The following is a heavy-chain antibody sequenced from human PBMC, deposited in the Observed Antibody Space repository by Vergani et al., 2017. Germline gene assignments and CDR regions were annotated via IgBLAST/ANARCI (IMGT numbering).Heavy chain of an antibody. CDR2: IYPGDSDT. V-gene: IGHV5-51*03. CDR3: ARNSGYCSSTSCLGDDYYYYYGMDV. J-gene: IGHJ6*02. D-gene: IGHD2-2*01. CDR1: GYSFTSYW. Sequence: EVQLVQSGAEVKKPGESLKISCKGSGYSFTSYWIGWVRQMPGKGLEWMGIIYPGDSDTRYSPSFQGQVTISADKSISTAYLQWSSLKASDTAMYYCARNSGYCSSTSCLGDDYYYYYGMDVWGQGTTVTVSS.